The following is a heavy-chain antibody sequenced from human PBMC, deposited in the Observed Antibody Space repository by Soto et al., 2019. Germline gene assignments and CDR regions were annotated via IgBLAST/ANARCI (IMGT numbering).Heavy chain of an antibody. CDR1: GFTFDDYA. V-gene: IGHV3-9*01. J-gene: IGHJ3*02. D-gene: IGHD4-17*01. Sequence: EVQLVESGGGLVQPGRSLRLSCAASGFTFDDYAMHWVRQAPGKGPEWVSGITWNSGSRGYAESVKGRFTISRDNAKNSLYLQLSSLRAEDTAVYYCAKSEGDLVILTTTVTAFWGPFHIWGQGTMVTVSS. CDR3: AKSEGDLVILTTTVTAFWGPFHI. CDR2: ITWNSGSR.